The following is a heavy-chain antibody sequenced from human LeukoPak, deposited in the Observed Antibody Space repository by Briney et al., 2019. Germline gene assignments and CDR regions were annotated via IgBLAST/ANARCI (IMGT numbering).Heavy chain of an antibody. CDR2: ISSSSSYI. D-gene: IGHD5-18*01. J-gene: IGHJ6*03. CDR3: AKGGYSNGRYYYYYMDV. CDR1: GFTFDDYG. Sequence: PGGSLRLSCAASGFTFDDYGMSWVRQAPGKGLEWVSSISSSSSYIYYADSVKGRFTISRDNSKNTLYLQMNSLRAEDTAVYYCAKGGYSNGRYYYYYMDVWGEGTTVTVSS. V-gene: IGHV3-21*04.